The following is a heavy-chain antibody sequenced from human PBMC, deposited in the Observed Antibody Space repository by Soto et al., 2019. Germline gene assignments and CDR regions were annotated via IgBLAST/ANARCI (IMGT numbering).Heavy chain of an antibody. CDR2: IYYSGST. CDR3: ARGIYSSSWYVYFDY. Sequence: PSETLSLACTVSGGSISSYYWSWIRQPPGKGLEWIGYIYYSGSTNYNPSLKSRVTISVDTSKNQFSLKLSPVTAADTAVYYCARGIYSSSWYVYFDYWGQGTLVTVSS. D-gene: IGHD6-13*01. V-gene: IGHV4-59*01. J-gene: IGHJ4*02. CDR1: GGSISSYY.